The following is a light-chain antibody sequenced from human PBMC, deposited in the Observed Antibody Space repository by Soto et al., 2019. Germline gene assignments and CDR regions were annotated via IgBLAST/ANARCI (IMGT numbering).Light chain of an antibody. J-gene: IGKJ1*01. V-gene: IGKV3-15*01. CDR3: QQYNDWPRT. CDR1: QSVSSN. Sequence: EIVMTQSPATLSVSPGGRVTLSCRASQSVSSNLVWYHQKPGQAPRLLIYDASTRATGIPARYSGSGSGTEFNFTISSLQSEDFAVYYCQQYNDWPRTFGQGTKVEIK. CDR2: DAS.